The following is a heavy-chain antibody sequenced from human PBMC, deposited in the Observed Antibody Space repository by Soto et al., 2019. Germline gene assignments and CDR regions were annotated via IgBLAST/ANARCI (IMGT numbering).Heavy chain of an antibody. CDR1: GGSISSGGYY. J-gene: IGHJ6*02. Sequence: QVQLQESGPGLVKPSQTLSLTCTVSGGSISSGGYYWSWIRQHPGKGLEWIGYIYSSGSTYYNPSLKSRFTISVDTSKNQFSLKLTSVTAADTAVYYCARDDRYYGSGSYTRQYNYYGMDVWGQGTTVTVSS. V-gene: IGHV4-31*03. D-gene: IGHD3-10*01. CDR2: IYSSGST. CDR3: ARDDRYYGSGSYTRQYNYYGMDV.